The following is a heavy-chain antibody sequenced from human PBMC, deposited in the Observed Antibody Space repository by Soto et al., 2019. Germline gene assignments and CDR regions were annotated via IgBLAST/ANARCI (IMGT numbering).Heavy chain of an antibody. CDR1: GYTFTIYD. D-gene: IGHD4-17*01. V-gene: IGHV1-8*01. CDR3: ARGVKYGAYSRWFDP. CDR2: MNPNSGNT. J-gene: IGHJ5*02. Sequence: EASVKVSCKASGYTFTIYDINWVRQATGQGLEYLGWMNPNSGNTGYVQKFQGRVTMTRDTSISTAYMELSSLRSEDTAVYFCARGVKYGAYSRWFDPWGQGTLVTVSS.